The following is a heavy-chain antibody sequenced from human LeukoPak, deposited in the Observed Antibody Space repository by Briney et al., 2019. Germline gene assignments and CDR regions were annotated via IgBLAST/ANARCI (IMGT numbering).Heavy chain of an antibody. J-gene: IGHJ3*02. D-gene: IGHD3-22*01. CDR3: ARESRYYDNDI. V-gene: IGHV4-61*01. CDR2: IYYSGST. Sequence: SETLSLTCTVSGGSISSSSYYWGWIRQPPGKGLEWIGYIYYSGSTNYNPSLKSRVTISVDTSKNQFSLKLSSVTAADTAVYYCARESRYYDNDIWGQGTMVTVSS. CDR1: GGSISSSSYY.